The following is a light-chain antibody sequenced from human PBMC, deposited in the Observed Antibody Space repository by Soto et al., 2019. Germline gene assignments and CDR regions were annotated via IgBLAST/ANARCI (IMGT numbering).Light chain of an antibody. CDR1: QSISNY. CDR2: SAS. Sequence: DIQMTQSPSSLSASLGDRVTITCRASQSISNYLNWYQQKPGKPPKLLIYSASTLESGVPSRFSGSGSGTDFTLTISSLQPEDFATYYCQQSYRTPITFGQGTRLETK. V-gene: IGKV1-39*01. J-gene: IGKJ5*01. CDR3: QQSYRTPIT.